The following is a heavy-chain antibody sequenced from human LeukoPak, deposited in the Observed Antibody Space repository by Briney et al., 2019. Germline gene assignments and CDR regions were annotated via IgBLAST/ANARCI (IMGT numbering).Heavy chain of an antibody. J-gene: IGHJ4*02. Sequence: ASVKVSCKASGYTFTGYYMHWVRQAPGQGLEWMGWINPNSGDTNYAQKFQGRVTMTRDTSISPAYMELSRLRSHDTAVYSCARVSRATVTKSPYFDYWGQGTLVTVSS. CDR3: ARVSRATVTKSPYFDY. CDR2: INPNSGDT. D-gene: IGHD4-17*01. CDR1: GYTFTGYY. V-gene: IGHV1-2*02.